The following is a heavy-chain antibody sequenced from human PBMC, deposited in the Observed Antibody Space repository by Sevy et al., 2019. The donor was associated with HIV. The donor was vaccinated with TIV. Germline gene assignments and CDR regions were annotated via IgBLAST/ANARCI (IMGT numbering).Heavy chain of an antibody. D-gene: IGHD3-3*01. CDR3: ARRPDLGVVILTGVLDV. J-gene: IGHJ6*02. CDR2: ISGSGGST. CDR1: GFSFSYA. V-gene: IGHV3-23*01. Sequence: GGSLRLSCAASGFSFSYAMSWVRQTPGKGLQWVSVISGSGGSTYYADSVKGRFTIFRDNSRNTVYLQMNSLRAEDTAVYYCARRPDLGVVILTGVLDVWGQGTTVTVSS.